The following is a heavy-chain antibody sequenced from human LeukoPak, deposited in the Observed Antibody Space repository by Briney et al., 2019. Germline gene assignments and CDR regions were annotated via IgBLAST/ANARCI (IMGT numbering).Heavy chain of an antibody. CDR3: ARDGHFEY. CDR2: INPNSGGT. Sequence: ASVKVSCKSSGYTFTGYNMQGLRQAPGQGLEWMGWINPNSGGTNYAQKCQGRVTMTRDTSISTAYMELSRQRSDDAAVYYCARDGHFEYWGQGTLVTVSS. J-gene: IGHJ4*02. CDR1: GYTFTGYN. V-gene: IGHV1-2*02.